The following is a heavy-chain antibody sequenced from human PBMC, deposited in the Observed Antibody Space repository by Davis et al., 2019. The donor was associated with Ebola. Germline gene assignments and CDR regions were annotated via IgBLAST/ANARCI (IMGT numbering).Heavy chain of an antibody. D-gene: IGHD3-16*01. V-gene: IGHV3-30*02. CDR1: GFTFSSYG. CDR2: IRYDANNK. J-gene: IGHJ4*02. CDR3: AKPYLYGVDY. Sequence: GESLKISCSASGFTFSSYGMHWVRQAPGKGPEWVAFIRYDANNKYHADSVKGRFTISRDNSKNTLYLQMNSLRPEDTALYYCAKPYLYGVDYWGQGTLVTVSS.